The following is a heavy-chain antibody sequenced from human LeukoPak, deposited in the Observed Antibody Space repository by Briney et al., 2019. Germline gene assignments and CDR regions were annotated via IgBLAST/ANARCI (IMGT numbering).Heavy chain of an antibody. CDR2: ISSSSSTI. CDR1: GFTFSSYS. CDR3: ASGYSMDY. V-gene: IGHV3-48*01. J-gene: IGHJ4*02. Sequence: GGSLRLSCAASGFTFSSYSMNWVRQAPGKGLEWVSYISSSSSTIYYADSMKGRFTISRDNAKNSLYLQMNSLRAEDTAVYYCASGYSMDYWGQGTLVTVSS. D-gene: IGHD6-13*01.